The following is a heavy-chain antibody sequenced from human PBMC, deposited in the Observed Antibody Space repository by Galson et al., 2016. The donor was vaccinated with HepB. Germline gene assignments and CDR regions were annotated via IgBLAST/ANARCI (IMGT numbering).Heavy chain of an antibody. CDR3: VTTRLPHGYNPHFDY. CDR2: LIPTFGAP. CDR1: GGLLSNHA. D-gene: IGHD5-24*01. J-gene: IGHJ4*02. Sequence: VKVSCKASGGLLSNHASSWVRQAPGHGLEWMGGLIPTFGAPIYAQKFQGRVTISADESTRTAYMEVRGLTYEDTALYYCVTTRLPHGYNPHFDYWGQGTLVTVS. V-gene: IGHV1-69*01.